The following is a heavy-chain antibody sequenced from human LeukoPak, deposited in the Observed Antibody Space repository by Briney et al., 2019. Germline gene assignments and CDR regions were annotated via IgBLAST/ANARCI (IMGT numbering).Heavy chain of an antibody. CDR1: GFPFNGYN. D-gene: IGHD3-16*02. CDR3: AKDGGRYRFDY. J-gene: IGHJ4*02. V-gene: IGHV3-30*02. Sequence: GSLRLSCAAPGFPFNGYNIHWIRQAPGKGLEWVSFIRNDETEIHYADFAKGRFTISRDRSENSVFLQMNSLRPDDTAVYYCAKDGGRYRFDYWGQGTMVTVSS. CDR2: IRNDETEI.